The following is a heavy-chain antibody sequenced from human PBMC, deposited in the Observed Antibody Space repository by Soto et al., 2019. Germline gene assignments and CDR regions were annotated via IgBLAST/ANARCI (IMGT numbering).Heavy chain of an antibody. CDR2: IDTSGNT. CDR3: ARYSSNWFQTEGMDV. J-gene: IGHJ6*02. CDR1: GGSISTYY. D-gene: IGHD6-13*01. V-gene: IGHV4-4*07. Sequence: SSETLSLTCTVSGGSISTYYWSWIRQPAGKGLEWIGRIDTSGNTNYNPSLKSRVTMSVDTSKKQFSRKLTDVTAADTAVYYCARYSSNWFQTEGMDVWGQGTTVTVSS.